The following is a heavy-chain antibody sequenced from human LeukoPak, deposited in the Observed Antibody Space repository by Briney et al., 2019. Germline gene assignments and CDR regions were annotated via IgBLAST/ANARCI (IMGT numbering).Heavy chain of an antibody. V-gene: IGHV1-46*01. CDR1: VYTFTSYY. D-gene: IGHD2-21*02. J-gene: IGHJ3*02. CDR2: INPSGGST. Sequence: ASVKVSCKASVYTFTSYYMHWVRQAPGQGLEWMGIINPSGGSTSYAQKFQGRVTMTRDTSTSTVYMELSSLRSEDTAVYYCAISGYCGGDCYAFDIWGQGTMVTVSS. CDR3: AISGYCGGDCYAFDI.